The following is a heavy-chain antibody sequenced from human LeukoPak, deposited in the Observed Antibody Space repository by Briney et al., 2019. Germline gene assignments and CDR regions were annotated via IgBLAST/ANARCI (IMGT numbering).Heavy chain of an antibody. CDR1: GGSISSSSYY. Sequence: SETLSLTCTVSGGSISSSSYYRGWIRQPPGKGLEWIGSIYYSGSTYYNPPLKSRVTISVDASKNQFSLKLSSVTAADTAVYYGARQLVVTPTPDAFDIWGQGTMVTVSS. CDR3: ARQLVVTPTPDAFDI. CDR2: IYYSGST. D-gene: IGHD2-21*02. V-gene: IGHV4-39*01. J-gene: IGHJ3*02.